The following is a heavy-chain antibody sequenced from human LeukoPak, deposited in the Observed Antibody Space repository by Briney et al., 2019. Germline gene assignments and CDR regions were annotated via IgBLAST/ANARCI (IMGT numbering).Heavy chain of an antibody. Sequence: GGSLRLSCAASGFTFDDYTMHWVRQAPGKGLEWVSLISWDGGSTYYADSVKGRFTISRDNSKNSLYLQMNSLRAEDTAVYYCARVPVLMVPVDYWGQGTLVTVSS. D-gene: IGHD2-8*01. CDR3: ARVPVLMVPVDY. CDR1: GFTFDDYT. CDR2: ISWDGGST. J-gene: IGHJ4*02. V-gene: IGHV3-43*01.